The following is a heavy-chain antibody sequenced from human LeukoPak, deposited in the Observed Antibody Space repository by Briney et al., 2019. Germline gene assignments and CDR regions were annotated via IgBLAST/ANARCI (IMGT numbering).Heavy chain of an antibody. CDR3: ARNERRAQKDTYYAYFYYMDV. D-gene: IGHD6-25*01. CDR2: IFHSGGT. CDR1: GGSIDSYY. Sequence: PSETLSLTCTVSGGSIDSYYWSWIRQPPGKGLEWIGQIFHSGGTNYNPSLKSRVTISVDTSKNQFSLKLSSATAADTAVYYCARNERRAQKDTYYAYFYYMDVWGKGSTVTVSS. J-gene: IGHJ6*03. V-gene: IGHV4-59*01.